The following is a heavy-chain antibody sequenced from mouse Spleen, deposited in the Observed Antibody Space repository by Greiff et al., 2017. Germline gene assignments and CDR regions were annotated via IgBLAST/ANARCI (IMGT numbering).Heavy chain of an antibody. CDR2: ISYDGSN. V-gene: IGHV3-6*01. CDR1: GYSITSGYY. J-gene: IGHJ4*01. Sequence: EVQLVESGPGLVKPSQSLSLTCSVTGYSITSGYYWNWIRQFPGNKLEWMGYISYDGSNNYNPSLKNRISITRDTSKNQFFLKLNSVTTEDTATYYCARLGTPYAMDYWGQGTSVTVSS. CDR3: ARLGTPYAMDY. D-gene: IGHD3-1*01.